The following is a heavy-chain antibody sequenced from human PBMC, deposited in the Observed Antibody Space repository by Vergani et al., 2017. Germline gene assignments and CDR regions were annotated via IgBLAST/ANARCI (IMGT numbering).Heavy chain of an antibody. V-gene: IGHV4-38-2*01. CDR3: ARHRGSWGFFPSSYVCGMYV. CDR2: IHHSGDT. Sequence: QVQLQESGPGLVKPSETLTLTCDVSDSSIMTNPYWGWFRQSPGKGLEWIVCIHHSGDTHYNSSLKSRVSISIVSSSKFSLRLTSVTAADTAIYYCARHRGSWGFFPSSYVCGMYVWGHGTTVTVSS. D-gene: IGHD3-10*01. CDR1: DSSIMTNPY. J-gene: IGHJ6*02.